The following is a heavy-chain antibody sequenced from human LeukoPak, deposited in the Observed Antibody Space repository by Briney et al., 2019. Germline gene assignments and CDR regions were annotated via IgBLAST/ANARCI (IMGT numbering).Heavy chain of an antibody. CDR1: GYTFTSYG. D-gene: IGHD3-3*01. CDR2: ISAYNGNT. V-gene: IGHV1-18*01. CDR3: ARVMGILDYDFWSGPNYYYYGMDV. Sequence: GASVKVSCKASGYTFTSYGISWVRQAPGQGLEWMGWISAYNGNTNYAQKLQGRVTMTTDTSTSTAYMELRSLRSDDTAVYYCARVMGILDYDFWSGPNYYYYGMDVWGQGTTVTVSS. J-gene: IGHJ6*02.